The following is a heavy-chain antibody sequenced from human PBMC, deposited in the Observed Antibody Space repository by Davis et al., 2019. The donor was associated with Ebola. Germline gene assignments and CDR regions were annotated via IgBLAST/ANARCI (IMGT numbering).Heavy chain of an antibody. CDR3: ARGGVGGALAAGSDY. V-gene: IGHV4-30-2*01. Sequence: MPSETLSLTCAVSGGSISSGDYSWSWIRQPPGKGLEWIGYIYHSGSTYYNPSLKSRVTISVDRSKNQFSLKLSSVTAADTAVYYCARGGVGGALAAGSDYWGQGALVTVSS. D-gene: IGHD2-8*01. CDR2: IYHSGST. J-gene: IGHJ4*02. CDR1: GGSISSGDYS.